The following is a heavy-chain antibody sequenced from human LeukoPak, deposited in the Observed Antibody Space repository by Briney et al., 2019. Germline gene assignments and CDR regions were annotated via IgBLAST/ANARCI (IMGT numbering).Heavy chain of an antibody. V-gene: IGHV4-39*07. J-gene: IGHJ6*04. CDR2: IYHSGST. Sequence: PSETLSLTCTVSGGSISSSSFYWGWIRQPPGKGLEWIGSIYHSGSTYYNPSLKSRVTISVDTSKNQFSLKLSSVTAADTAVYYCARGRESQQRGWFGESQAVYYPFVDVWGTGTTVTVSS. D-gene: IGHD3-10*01. CDR3: ARGRESQQRGWFGESQAVYYPFVDV. CDR1: GGSISSSSFY.